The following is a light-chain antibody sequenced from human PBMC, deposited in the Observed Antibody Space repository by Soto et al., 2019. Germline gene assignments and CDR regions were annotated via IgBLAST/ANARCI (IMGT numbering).Light chain of an antibody. Sequence: DIQLTQSPSFLSASVGDRVTITCRASQGISSSLAWYQQKPGEAPKLLIYAASTLQSGVPSRFSGSGYGTEFTLTISSLQPEDFASYYCQLLANFPLTFGQGTRLEMK. CDR3: QLLANFPLT. CDR2: AAS. V-gene: IGKV1-9*01. CDR1: QGISSS. J-gene: IGKJ5*01.